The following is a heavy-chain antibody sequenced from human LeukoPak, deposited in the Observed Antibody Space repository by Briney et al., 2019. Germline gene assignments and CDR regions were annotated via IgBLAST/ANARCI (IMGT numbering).Heavy chain of an antibody. CDR2: ISGSGAGT. J-gene: IGHJ4*02. V-gene: IGHV3-23*01. CDR1: GFTFSSYA. D-gene: IGHD3-22*01. Sequence: GGSLRPSCAASGFTFSSYAMSWVRQAPGKGLDWVSAISGSGAGTYYADSVKGRFTISRDNSKNTLYLQMNSLRAEDTAVYYCASCITMTAYPSYWGQGTLVTVSS. CDR3: ASCITMTAYPSY.